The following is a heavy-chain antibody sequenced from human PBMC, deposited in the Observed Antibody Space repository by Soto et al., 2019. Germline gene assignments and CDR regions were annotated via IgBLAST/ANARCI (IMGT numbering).Heavy chain of an antibody. CDR1: GGSFSGYY. Sequence: SETLSLTCAVYGGSFSGYYWSWIRQPPGKGLEWIGEINHSGSTNYNPSLKSRVTISVDTSKNQFSLKLSSVTAADTAVYYCARAAPSPVTTVTLFDYWGQGTLVTVSS. D-gene: IGHD4-17*01. J-gene: IGHJ4*02. CDR2: INHSGST. V-gene: IGHV4-34*01. CDR3: ARAAPSPVTTVTLFDY.